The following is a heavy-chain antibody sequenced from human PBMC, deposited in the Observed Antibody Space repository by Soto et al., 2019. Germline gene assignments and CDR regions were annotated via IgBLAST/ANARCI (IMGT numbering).Heavy chain of an antibody. Sequence: GGSLRLSCAASGFTFSSYSMNWVRQAPGKGLEWVSSISSSSSYIYYADSVKGRFTISRDNAKNSLYLQMNSLRAEDTAVYYCARDLTPDYYYGSGSQKPPPFDYWGQGTLVTVSS. CDR3: ARDLTPDYYYGSGSQKPPPFDY. CDR2: ISSSSSYI. J-gene: IGHJ4*02. V-gene: IGHV3-21*01. D-gene: IGHD3-10*01. CDR1: GFTFSSYS.